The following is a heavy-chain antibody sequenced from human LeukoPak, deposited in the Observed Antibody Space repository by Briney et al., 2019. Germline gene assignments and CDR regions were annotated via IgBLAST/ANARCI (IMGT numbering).Heavy chain of an antibody. D-gene: IGHD6-13*01. V-gene: IGHV4-59*08. CDR1: RGSISPYY. J-gene: IGHJ4*02. CDR3: ARLVSSSLDY. Sequence: PSQTPSLTCTVSRGSISPYYWSWIRQPPGKGLEWIGYVSSSGSTNYNPSLKSRVTISVDRSKNQLSLKLSSVTAADTAVYCCARLVSSSLDYWGQGALVTVSS. CDR2: VSSSGST.